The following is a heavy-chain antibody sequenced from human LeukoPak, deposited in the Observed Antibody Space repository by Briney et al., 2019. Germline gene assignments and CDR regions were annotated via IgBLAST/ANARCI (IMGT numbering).Heavy chain of an antibody. CDR3: ARLLVRRLGFGERIGAFDI. D-gene: IGHD3-10*01. CDR2: FYNSANT. J-gene: IGHJ3*02. CDR1: GGSISSYY. Sequence: PSETLSLTCTVSGGSISSYYWSWIRQPPGKGLEWIGYFYNSANTNYNPSLKSRVTISVDTSKNQFSLKLSSVTAADTAVYYCARLLVRRLGFGERIGAFDIWGQGTMVTVSS. V-gene: IGHV4-59*08.